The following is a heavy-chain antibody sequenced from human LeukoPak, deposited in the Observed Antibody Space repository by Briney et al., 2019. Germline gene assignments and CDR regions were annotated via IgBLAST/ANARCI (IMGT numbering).Heavy chain of an antibody. Sequence: GGSLRLSCAASGFTFSDYYMSWIRQAPGKGLEWVAFITYDGSNKYYADSMKGRFTISRDNSKNTLYLQMNSLRAEDTAVYYCAKEDRGPLEMTTTRGLDYWGQGTLVTVSS. CDR3: AKEDRGPLEMTTTRGLDY. CDR2: ITYDGSNK. V-gene: IGHV3-30*02. CDR1: GFTFSDYY. D-gene: IGHD5-24*01. J-gene: IGHJ4*02.